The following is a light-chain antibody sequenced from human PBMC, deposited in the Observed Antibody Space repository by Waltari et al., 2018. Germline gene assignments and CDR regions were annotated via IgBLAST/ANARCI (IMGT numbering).Light chain of an antibody. CDR1: SGSIPSTSH. CDR2: TGN. CDR3: SLYMGSGIWG. V-gene: IGLV8-61*01. Sequence: QTVVTQEPSWSVSPGGTVTLTCALSSGSIPSTSHSTRYQQTPGQAPRRLLYTGNRRAPGVPARFSGSTLGNKAALTITGAQADDDADYYCSLYMGSGIWGFGGGTKLPVL. J-gene: IGLJ3*02.